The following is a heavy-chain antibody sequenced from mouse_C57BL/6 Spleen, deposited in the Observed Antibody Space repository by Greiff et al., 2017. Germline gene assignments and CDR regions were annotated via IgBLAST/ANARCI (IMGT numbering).Heavy chain of an antibody. CDR2: IRSKSNNYAT. D-gene: IGHD3-1*01. CDR1: GFSFNTYA. Sequence: EVQLQESGGGLVQPKGSLKLSCAASGFSFNTYAMNWVRQAPGKGLEWVARIRSKSNNYATYYADSVKDRFTISRDDSESMLYLQMNNLKTEDTAMYYCVRGGSEDYAMDYWGQGTSVTVSS. CDR3: VRGGSEDYAMDY. J-gene: IGHJ4*01. V-gene: IGHV10-1*01.